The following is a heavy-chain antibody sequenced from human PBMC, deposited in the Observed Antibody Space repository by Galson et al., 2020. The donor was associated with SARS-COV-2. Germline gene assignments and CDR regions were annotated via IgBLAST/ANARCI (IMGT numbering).Heavy chain of an antibody. V-gene: IGHV3-23*01. J-gene: IGHJ6*02. D-gene: IGHD5-12*01. CDR1: GFTFSSYA. CDR2: ISGSGGST. CDR3: ATDLVPASYYYYYYGMDV. Sequence: GESLKISCAASGFTFSSYAMSWVRQAPGKGLEWVSAISGSGGSTYYADSVKGRFTISRDNSKNTLYLQMNSLRAEDTAVYYCATDLVPASYYYYYYGMDVWGQGTTDTVSS.